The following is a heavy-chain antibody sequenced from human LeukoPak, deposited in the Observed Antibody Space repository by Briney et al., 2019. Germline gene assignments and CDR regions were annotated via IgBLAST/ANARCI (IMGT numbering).Heavy chain of an antibody. CDR2: IAHHGSNK. CDR1: GFTFSRNA. CDR3: AKDGSWSCTD. Sequence: GGSLRLSCAASGFTFSRNAIHWVRQGPGKGLEWVSYIAHHGSNKYYADSVKGRFTISRDNSKRTLYLQMNSLRAYDTAVYYCAKDGSWSCTDWGQGTLVTVSS. J-gene: IGHJ4*02. D-gene: IGHD2-8*02. V-gene: IGHV3-30*02.